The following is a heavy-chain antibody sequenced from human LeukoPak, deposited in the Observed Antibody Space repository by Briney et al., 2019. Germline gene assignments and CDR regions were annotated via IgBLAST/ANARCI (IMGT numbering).Heavy chain of an antibody. CDR3: AKDTTSAILTATDY. J-gene: IGHJ4*02. D-gene: IGHD3-9*01. CDR1: GFTFDDYA. Sequence: PGVSLRLSCAASGFTFDDYAMHWVRQAPGKGLEWVSGISWNTGTIGYADSVKGRFTISRDNAKNSLYLQMNSLRVEDTALYYCAKDTTSAILTATDYWGQGRLVTVSS. CDR2: ISWNTGTI. V-gene: IGHV3-9*01.